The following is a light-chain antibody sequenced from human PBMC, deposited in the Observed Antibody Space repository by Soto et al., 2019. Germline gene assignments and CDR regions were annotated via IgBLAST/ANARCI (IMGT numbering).Light chain of an antibody. Sequence: QSVLTQPASVSGSPGQSISISCTGSTSDIGVFNYVSWYQQHPGKAPKIIIFDVSNRPSGVSTRFSGSKSGNTASLTISGLQAEDEADYYCSSFASTYTLLFGGGTKLTVL. V-gene: IGLV2-14*03. CDR2: DVS. J-gene: IGLJ2*01. CDR1: TSDIGVFNY. CDR3: SSFASTYTLL.